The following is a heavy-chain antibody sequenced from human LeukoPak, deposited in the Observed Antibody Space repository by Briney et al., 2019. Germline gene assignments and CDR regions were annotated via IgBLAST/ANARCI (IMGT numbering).Heavy chain of an antibody. Sequence: SETLSLTCTVSGGSISSYYWSWIRQPPGKGLEWIGYIYYSGSTNYNPSLKSRVTISVDTSKNQFSLKLSSVTAADTAVYYCARGTSSWYLRAFDYWGQGTLVTVSS. CDR1: GGSISSYY. D-gene: IGHD6-13*01. V-gene: IGHV4-59*01. CDR3: ARGTSSWYLRAFDY. J-gene: IGHJ4*02. CDR2: IYYSGST.